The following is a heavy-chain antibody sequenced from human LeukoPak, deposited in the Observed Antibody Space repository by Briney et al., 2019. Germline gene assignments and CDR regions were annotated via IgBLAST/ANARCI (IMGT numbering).Heavy chain of an antibody. CDR1: GFTFSSYW. CDR2: INSDGSST. Sequence: GGSLRLSCAASGFTFSSYWMHWVRQAPGKGLVWVRRINSDGSSTSYADSVKGRFTISRDNAKNTLYLQMNSLRAEDTAVYYCARDLGYRYYYYGMDVWGQGTTVTVSS. CDR3: ARDLGYRYYYYGMDV. D-gene: IGHD5-18*01. V-gene: IGHV3-74*01. J-gene: IGHJ6*02.